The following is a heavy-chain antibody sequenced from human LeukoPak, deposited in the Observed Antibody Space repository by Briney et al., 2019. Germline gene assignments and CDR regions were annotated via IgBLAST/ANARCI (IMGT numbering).Heavy chain of an antibody. CDR3: ARDLSTRGDEDRFDY. CDR2: IIPSSGGT. D-gene: IGHD2-2*01. Sequence: ASVKVSCKASGYTFTGYYVHWVRQAPGQGPEWMGWIIPSSGGTNCAKRFQGRVTMTRDTSISTAYMELSRLRSDDTAVYYCARDLSTRGDEDRFDYWGQGTLVTVSS. J-gene: IGHJ4*02. CDR1: GYTFTGYY. V-gene: IGHV1-2*02.